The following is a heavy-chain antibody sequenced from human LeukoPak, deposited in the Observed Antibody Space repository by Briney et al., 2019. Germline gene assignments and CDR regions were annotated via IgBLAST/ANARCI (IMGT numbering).Heavy chain of an antibody. CDR1: GFTFSSYG. CDR2: IRYDGSNK. D-gene: IGHD5-18*01. Sequence: GGSLRLSCAASGFTFSSYGMHWVRQAPGKGLEWVAFIRYDGSNKYYADSVKGRFTISRDNSKNTLYLQMSSLRAEDTAVYYCAKDRGYSYGYFDYWGQGTLVTVSS. J-gene: IGHJ4*02. V-gene: IGHV3-30*02. CDR3: AKDRGYSYGYFDY.